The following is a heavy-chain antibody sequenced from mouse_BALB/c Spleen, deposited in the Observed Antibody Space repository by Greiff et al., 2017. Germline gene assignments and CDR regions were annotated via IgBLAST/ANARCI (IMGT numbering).Heavy chain of an antibody. V-gene: IGHV1-67*01. Sequence: QVQLQQSGPELVKPGASVKISCKASGYTFTDYAMHWVKQSHAKSLEWIGVISTYYGDASYNQKFKGKATMTVDKSSSTAYMELARLTSEDSAIYYCARGEDGSYAMDYWGQGTSVTVSS. CDR3: ARGEDGSYAMDY. CDR2: ISTYYGDA. J-gene: IGHJ4*01. D-gene: IGHD1-1*02. CDR1: GYTFTDYA.